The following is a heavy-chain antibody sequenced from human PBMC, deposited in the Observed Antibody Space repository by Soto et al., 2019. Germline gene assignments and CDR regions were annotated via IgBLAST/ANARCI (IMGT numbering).Heavy chain of an antibody. Sequence: PGGSLRLSCAASGFTFSSYAMTWVRQAPGKGLEWVSTIRASGTSTYYADPVKGRFTISRDNSMNTLFLHMSSLRAEDTAIYYCAKGGYTSPFDYWGLGTLVTVSS. J-gene: IGHJ4*02. V-gene: IGHV3-23*01. CDR2: IRASGTST. D-gene: IGHD5-12*01. CDR3: AKGGYTSPFDY. CDR1: GFTFSSYA.